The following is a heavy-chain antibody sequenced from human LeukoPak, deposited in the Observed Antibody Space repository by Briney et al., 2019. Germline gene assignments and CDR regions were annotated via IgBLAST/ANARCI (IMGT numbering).Heavy chain of an antibody. CDR3: ARFSGGSSWYAGFDY. CDR1: GGSFSGYY. CDR2: INHSGST. V-gene: IGHV4-34*01. J-gene: IGHJ4*02. D-gene: IGHD6-13*01. Sequence: SETLSLTCAVYGGSFSGYYWSWIRQPPGKGLEWIGEINHSGSTNYNPSLKSRVTISVDTSKNQFSLKLSSVTAADTAVYYCARFSGGSSWYAGFDYWGQGTLVTVSS.